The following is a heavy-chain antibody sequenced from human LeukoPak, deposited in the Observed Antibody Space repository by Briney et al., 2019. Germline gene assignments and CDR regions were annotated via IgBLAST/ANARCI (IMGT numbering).Heavy chain of an antibody. J-gene: IGHJ4*02. V-gene: IGHV3-53*01. CDR3: ARSPHGLWFGGGAFDY. CDR2: IYSSGIK. D-gene: IGHD3-10*01. CDR1: GFNVSANY. Sequence: GGSLRLSCAVSGFNVSANYMCWVRQAPGKGLEWVSVIYSSGIKEYADSVKGRLTISRDNSKNTLDLQMTSLRADDTAVYYCARSPHGLWFGGGAFDYWGQGILVTVSS.